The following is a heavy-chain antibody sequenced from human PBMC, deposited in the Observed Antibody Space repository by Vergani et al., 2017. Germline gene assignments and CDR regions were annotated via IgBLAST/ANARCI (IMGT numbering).Heavy chain of an antibody. J-gene: IGHJ4*02. CDR2: INPHNGGT. CDR3: AKDVRDYNLGSGTYSTTFDY. Sequence: QVQLVKSGAEVKKPGASVRVSCKASGYSFSNHYIHWVRQAPGQGLEWMGIINPHNGGTTYAQKFEGRVTMTEETSTNTIFLELSSLRSEDTAVYFCAKDVRDYNLGSGTYSTTFDYWGQGTLVTASS. V-gene: IGHV1-46*03. D-gene: IGHD3-10*01. CDR1: GYSFSNHY.